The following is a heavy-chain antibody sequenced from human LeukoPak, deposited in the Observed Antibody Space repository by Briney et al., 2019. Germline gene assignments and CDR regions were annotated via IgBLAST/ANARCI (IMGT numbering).Heavy chain of an antibody. CDR3: TTVNVPATSY. D-gene: IGHD2-15*01. J-gene: IGHJ4*02. V-gene: IGHV3-74*01. CDR1: GFTFSDYW. Sequence: GGSLRLSCATSGFTFSDYWMHWVRQAPGEGLVWVSRINSDGSSTSYAESVRGRFTISRDNAKNTLYLQMNSLRADDTAVYYCTTVNVPATSYWGQGTLVTVSS. CDR2: INSDGSST.